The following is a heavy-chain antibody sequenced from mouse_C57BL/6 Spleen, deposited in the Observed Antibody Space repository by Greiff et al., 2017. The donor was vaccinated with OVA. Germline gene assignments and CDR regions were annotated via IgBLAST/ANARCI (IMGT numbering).Heavy chain of an antibody. CDR3: ARGNDGYLYAMDY. CDR1: GFTFSDYG. Sequence: EVKLMESGGGLVKPGGSLKLSCAASGFTFSDYGMHWVRQAPEKGLEWVAYISSGSSTIYYADTVKGRFTISRDNAKNTLFLQMTSLRSEDTAMYYCARGNDGYLYAMDYWGQGTSVTVSS. D-gene: IGHD2-3*01. V-gene: IGHV5-17*01. CDR2: ISSGSSTI. J-gene: IGHJ4*01.